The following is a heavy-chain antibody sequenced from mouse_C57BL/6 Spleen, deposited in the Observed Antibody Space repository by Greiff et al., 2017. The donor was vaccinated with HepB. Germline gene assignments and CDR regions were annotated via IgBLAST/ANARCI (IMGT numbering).Heavy chain of an antibody. CDR3: ARDISHYYGSSYVLDY. CDR2: IYPGDGDT. D-gene: IGHD1-1*01. Sequence: QVQLQQSGPELVKPGASVKISCKASGYAFSSSWMNWVKQRPGKGLEWIGRIYPGDGDTNYNGKFKSKATLTADKSSSTAYMQLSSLTSEDSAVYFCARDISHYYGSSYVLDYWGQGTTLTVSS. CDR1: GYAFSSSW. J-gene: IGHJ2*01. V-gene: IGHV1-82*01.